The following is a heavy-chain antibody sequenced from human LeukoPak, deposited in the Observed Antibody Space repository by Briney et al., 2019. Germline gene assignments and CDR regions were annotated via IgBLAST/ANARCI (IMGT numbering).Heavy chain of an antibody. CDR2: ISSSSSYI. V-gene: IGHV3-21*01. CDR1: AFTFSSYS. D-gene: IGHD3-9*01. J-gene: IGHJ6*03. CDR3: ARLPCDILTGRDYYMDV. Sequence: GGSLRLSCAASAFTFSSYSMNWVRQAPGKGLEWVSSISSSSSYIYYADSVKGRFTISRDNAKNSLYLQMNSLRAEDTAVYYCARLPCDILTGRDYYMDVWGKGTTVTVSS.